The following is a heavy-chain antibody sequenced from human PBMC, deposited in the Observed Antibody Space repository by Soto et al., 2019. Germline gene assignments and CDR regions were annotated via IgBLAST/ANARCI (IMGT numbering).Heavy chain of an antibody. Sequence: EVQLVESGGDLVQPGGSLRLSCAASGFTFSSYWMHWVRQDPEKRLVWVSRINGDGISTSYADYVKGRFTISRDNAKDTLYLHLNSLGAEDTAVYYCARISQGTYCRGGNCYSEYWGQGPLVTVSS. V-gene: IGHV3-74*01. CDR1: GFTFSSYW. J-gene: IGHJ4*02. CDR2: INGDGIST. CDR3: ARISQGTYCRGGNCYSEY. D-gene: IGHD2-15*01.